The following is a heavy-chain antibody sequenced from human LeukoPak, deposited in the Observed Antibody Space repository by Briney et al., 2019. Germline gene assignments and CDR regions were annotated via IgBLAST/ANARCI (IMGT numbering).Heavy chain of an antibody. CDR1: GGSISSGGYS. V-gene: IGHV4-30-2*01. J-gene: IGHJ5*02. CDR2: IYHSGST. CDR3: ARNDIVVVPAAFDP. D-gene: IGHD2-2*01. Sequence: SETLSLTCAVSGGSISSGGYSWSWIRQPPGKGLEWIGYIYHSGSTYYNPSLKSRVTISVDRSKNQFSLKLSSVTAADTAVYYCARNDIVVVPAAFDPWGQGTLVTVSS.